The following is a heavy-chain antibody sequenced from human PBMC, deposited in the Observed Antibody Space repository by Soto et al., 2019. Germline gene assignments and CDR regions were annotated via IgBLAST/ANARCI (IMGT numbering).Heavy chain of an antibody. V-gene: IGHV3-30*18. CDR3: ANDIGGATDF. J-gene: IGHJ4*02. Sequence: GGSLRLCCAASGFTFSSYGMHWVRQAPGKGLEWVAVISYDGSNKYYADSVKGRFTISRDNSKNTLYLQMNSLRAEDTAVYYCANDIGGATDFWAQGTLVTVSS. D-gene: IGHD1-26*01. CDR1: GFTFSSYG. CDR2: ISYDGSNK.